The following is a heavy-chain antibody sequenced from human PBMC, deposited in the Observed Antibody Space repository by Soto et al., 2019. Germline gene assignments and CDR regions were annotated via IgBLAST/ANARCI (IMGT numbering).Heavy chain of an antibody. V-gene: IGHV3-21*01. CDR1: GFTFSSYS. J-gene: IGHJ5*02. CDR3: ASRNNWNDWFDP. CDR2: ISSSSSYI. D-gene: IGHD1-20*01. Sequence: GGSLRLSCAASGFTFSSYSMNWVRQAPGKGLEWVSSISSSSSYIYYADSVKGRFTISRDNAKNSLYLQMNSLRAEDTAVYYCASRNNWNDWFDPWGQGTLVTVSS.